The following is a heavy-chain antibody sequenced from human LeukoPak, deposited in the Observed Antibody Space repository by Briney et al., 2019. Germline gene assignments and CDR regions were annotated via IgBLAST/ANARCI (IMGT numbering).Heavy chain of an antibody. CDR2: ISYDGSNK. CDR3: AHAYDILTGYPQ. D-gene: IGHD3-9*01. Sequence: GGSLRLSCAVSGFTFSTYGMHWVRQAPGKGLEWVADISYDGSNKYYADSVKGRFTISRDNAKNTLYPQMNSLRAEDTAVYYCAHAYDILTGYPQWGQGTMVTVSS. CDR1: GFTFSTYG. J-gene: IGHJ3*01. V-gene: IGHV3-30*19.